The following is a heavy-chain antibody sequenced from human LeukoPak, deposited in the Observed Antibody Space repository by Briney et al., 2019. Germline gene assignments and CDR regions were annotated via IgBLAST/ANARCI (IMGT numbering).Heavy chain of an antibody. Sequence: GGSLRLSCAASGYTFSSYAMSWVRQAPGKGLEWVSAISGSGGSTYYADSVKGRFTISRDNSKNTLYLQMNSLRAEDTAVYYCAKDRTVVTPSGYFDYWGQGTLVTVSS. CDR3: AKDRTVVTPSGYFDY. D-gene: IGHD4-23*01. CDR2: ISGSGGST. CDR1: GYTFSSYA. J-gene: IGHJ4*02. V-gene: IGHV3-23*01.